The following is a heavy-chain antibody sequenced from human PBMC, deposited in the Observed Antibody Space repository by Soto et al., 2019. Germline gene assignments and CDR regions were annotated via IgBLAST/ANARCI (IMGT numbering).Heavy chain of an antibody. V-gene: IGHV3-30-3*01. CDR2: ISYDGSNK. Sequence: QVQLVESGGGVVQPGRSLRLSCAASGFTFSSYAMHWVRQAPGKGLEWVAVISYDGSNKYYADSVKGRFTISRDNSKNTLYRQMNSLRAEDTAVYYCARGLLWFGGDRGGFDYWGQGTLVTVSS. CDR1: GFTFSSYA. D-gene: IGHD3-10*01. J-gene: IGHJ4*02. CDR3: ARGLLWFGGDRGGFDY.